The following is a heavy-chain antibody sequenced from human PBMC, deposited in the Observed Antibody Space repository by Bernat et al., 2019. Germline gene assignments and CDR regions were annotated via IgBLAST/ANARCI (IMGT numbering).Heavy chain of an antibody. CDR1: GFTFSSYW. Sequence: EVQLVESGGGLVQPGGSLRLSCAASGFTFSSYWMSWVRQAPGKGLEWVANIKQDGSEKYYVDSVKGRFTISRDNAKNSLYLQMNSLSAKDTDVYYCARGRRITIFGVGIKMRHNDAFDIWGQGTMVTVSS. CDR3: ARGRRITIFGVGIKMRHNDAFDI. V-gene: IGHV3-7*03. J-gene: IGHJ3*02. D-gene: IGHD3-3*01. CDR2: IKQDGSEK.